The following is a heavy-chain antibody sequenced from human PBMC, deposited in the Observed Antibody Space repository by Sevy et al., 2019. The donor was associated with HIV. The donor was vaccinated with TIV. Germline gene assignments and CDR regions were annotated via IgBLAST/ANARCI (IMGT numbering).Heavy chain of an antibody. CDR1: GFTFSSYW. CDR2: IKQDMSEK. D-gene: IGHD3-22*01. Sequence: GGSLRLSCAASGFTFSSYWMTWVRQAPGKGLEWVANIKQDMSEKYYADSLKGRFTISRDNARNSLYLQMESLRAEETAVYYCARAQQVTMLVVIGGLYFDFWGQGTLVTVSS. J-gene: IGHJ4*02. CDR3: ARAQQVTMLVVIGGLYFDF. V-gene: IGHV3-7*01.